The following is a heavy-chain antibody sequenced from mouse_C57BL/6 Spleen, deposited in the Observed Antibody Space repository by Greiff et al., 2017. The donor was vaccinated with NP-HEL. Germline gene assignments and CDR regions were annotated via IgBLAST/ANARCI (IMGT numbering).Heavy chain of an antibody. CDR2: IYPRSGNT. CDR3: ARRDGYYVEGYYAMDY. D-gene: IGHD2-3*01. V-gene: IGHV1-81*01. Sequence: VQLQQSGAELARPGASVKLSCKASGYTFTSYGISWVKQRTGQGLEWIGEIYPRSGNTYYNEKFKGKATLTADKSSSTAYMELRSLTSEDSAVYFCARRDGYYVEGYYAMDYWGQGTSVTVSS. J-gene: IGHJ4*01. CDR1: GYTFTSYG.